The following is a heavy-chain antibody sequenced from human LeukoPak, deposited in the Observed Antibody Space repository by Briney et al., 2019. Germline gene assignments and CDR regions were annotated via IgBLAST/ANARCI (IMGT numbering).Heavy chain of an antibody. Sequence: GGSLRLSCAASGFTFSSYWMHWVRQAPGKGLVWVSRINDDGSSTSYADSVKGRFTISRDNSKNTLYLQMNSLRAEDTAVYYCARDTPEPRGTFDYWGQGTLVTVSS. CDR1: GFTFSSYW. CDR3: ARDTPEPRGTFDY. J-gene: IGHJ4*02. V-gene: IGHV3-74*01. D-gene: IGHD1-14*01. CDR2: INDDGSST.